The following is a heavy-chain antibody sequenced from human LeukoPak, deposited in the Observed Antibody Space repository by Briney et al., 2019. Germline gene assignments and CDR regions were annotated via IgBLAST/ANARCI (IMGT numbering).Heavy chain of an antibody. CDR1: GFTFSSYA. CDR3: ARVAGPYYYYMDV. Sequence: PGGSLRLSCAASGFTFSSYAMHWVRQAPGKGLEWVAVISYDGSNKYYADSVKGRFTISRDNSKNTLYLQMNSLRAEDTAVYYCARVAGPYYYYMDVWGKGTTVTVSS. J-gene: IGHJ6*03. D-gene: IGHD2-21*01. CDR2: ISYDGSNK. V-gene: IGHV3-30-3*01.